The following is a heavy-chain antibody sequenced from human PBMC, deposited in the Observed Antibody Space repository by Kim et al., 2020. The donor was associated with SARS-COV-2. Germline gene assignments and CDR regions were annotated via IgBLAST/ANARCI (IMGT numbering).Heavy chain of an antibody. J-gene: IGHJ4*02. D-gene: IGHD3-22*01. Sequence: SETLSLTCTVSGGSISSSSYYWGWIRQPPGKGLEWIGSIYYSGSTYYNPSLKSRVTISVDTSKNQFSLKLSSVTAADTAVYYCARHSEKYYYDSSGYYIFDYWGQGTLVTVSS. CDR3: ARHSEKYYYDSSGYYIFDY. V-gene: IGHV4-39*01. CDR1: GGSISSSSYY. CDR2: IYYSGST.